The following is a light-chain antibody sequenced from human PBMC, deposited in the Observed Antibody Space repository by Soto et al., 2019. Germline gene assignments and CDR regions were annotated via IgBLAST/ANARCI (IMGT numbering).Light chain of an antibody. CDR1: QSVSNN. V-gene: IGKV3-15*01. CDR3: QQRINWPLT. J-gene: IGKJ4*01. CDR2: GAS. Sequence: EIVMTQSPATLSVSPGERATLSCRASQSVSNNLAWYQKKPGQAPRLLIYGASTRATGIPARFSGSGSGTEFTLTISSLQSEDFAFYYCQQRINWPLTFGGGTKVEIK.